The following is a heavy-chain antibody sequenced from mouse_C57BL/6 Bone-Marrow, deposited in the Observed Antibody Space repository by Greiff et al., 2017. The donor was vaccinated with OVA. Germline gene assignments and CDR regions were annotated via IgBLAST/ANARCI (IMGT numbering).Heavy chain of an antibody. CDR2: IYPRSGNT. CDR1: GYTFTSYG. J-gene: IGHJ2*01. CDR3: ARFWDSSGYFDY. V-gene: IGHV1-81*01. D-gene: IGHD3-2*02. Sequence: VQGVESGAELARPGASVKLSCKASGYTFTSYGISWVKQRTGQGLEWIGEIYPRSGNTYYNEKFKGKATLTADKSSSTASMELRSLTSEHSSFYFCARFWDSSGYFDYWGQGTTLTVSS.